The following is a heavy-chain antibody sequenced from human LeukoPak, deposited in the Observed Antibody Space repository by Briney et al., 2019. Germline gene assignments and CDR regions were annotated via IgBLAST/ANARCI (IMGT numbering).Heavy chain of an antibody. CDR1: GFTFDDYA. J-gene: IGHJ3*02. CDR2: ISWNSGSI. CDR3: AKDIEGAFDI. V-gene: IGHV3-9*03. Sequence: GGSLRLSCAASGFTFDDYAMHWVRQAPGKGLEWVSGISWNSGSIGYADSVKGRFTISRDNAKNSLYQQMNSLRAEDMALYYCAKDIEGAFDIWGQGTMVTVSS.